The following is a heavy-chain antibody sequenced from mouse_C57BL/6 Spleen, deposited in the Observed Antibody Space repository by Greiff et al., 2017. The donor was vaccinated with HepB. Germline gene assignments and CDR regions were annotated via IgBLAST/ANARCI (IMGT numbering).Heavy chain of an antibody. V-gene: IGHV3-6*01. D-gene: IGHD2-10*01. J-gene: IGHJ1*03. CDR2: ISYDGSN. CDR3: ARAYYGNYGWYFDV. CDR1: GYSITSGYY. Sequence: EVKLMESGPGLVKPSQSLSLTCSVTGYSITSGYYWNWIRQFPGNKLEWMGYISYDGSNNYNPSLKNRISITRDTSKNQFFLKLNSVTTEDTATHYCARAYYGNYGWYFDVWGTGTTVTVSS.